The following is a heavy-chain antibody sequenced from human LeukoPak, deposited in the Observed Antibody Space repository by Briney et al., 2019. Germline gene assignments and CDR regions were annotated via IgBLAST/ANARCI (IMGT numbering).Heavy chain of an antibody. Sequence: GGSLRLSCAASGFTFTSYAMSWVRQAPKKGLEWVSVINASGGSTNYADSVKGRFTISRDNSKNTLYLQMNSLRAEDSAVYYCAKNYGSGSSVKYYYYMDVWGKGTTVTVSS. V-gene: IGHV3-23*01. D-gene: IGHD3-10*01. CDR1: GFTFTSYA. J-gene: IGHJ6*03. CDR2: INASGGST. CDR3: AKNYGSGSSVKYYYYMDV.